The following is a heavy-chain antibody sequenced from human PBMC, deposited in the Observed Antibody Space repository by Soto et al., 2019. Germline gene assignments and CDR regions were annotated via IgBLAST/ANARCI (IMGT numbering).Heavy chain of an antibody. Sequence: PGGSLRLSCAASGFTFSSYGMHWVRQAPGKGLEWVAVISYDGSNKYYADSVKGRFTISRDNSKNTLYLQMNSLRAEDTAVYYCARDASYYSLWSGYYPSRNGMDVWGQGTTVTVSS. V-gene: IGHV3-30*03. J-gene: IGHJ6*02. CDR2: ISYDGSNK. CDR1: GFTFSSYG. CDR3: ARDASYYSLWSGYYPSRNGMDV. D-gene: IGHD3-3*01.